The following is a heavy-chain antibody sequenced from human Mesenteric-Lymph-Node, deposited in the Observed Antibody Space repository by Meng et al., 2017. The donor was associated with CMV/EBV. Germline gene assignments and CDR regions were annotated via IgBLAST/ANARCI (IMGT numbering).Heavy chain of an antibody. V-gene: IGHV3-23*01. CDR3: AKAGAGMWVLLEDY. J-gene: IGHJ4*02. CDR1: GFTFSSYA. D-gene: IGHD1-26*01. Sequence: GESLMTSCASSGFTFSSYAMSWVRQAPGKGLEWVSAISGSGGSTYYADSVKGRFTISRDNSKNTLYLQMNSLRAEDTAVYYCAKAGAGMWVLLEDYWGQGTLVTVSS. CDR2: ISGSGGST.